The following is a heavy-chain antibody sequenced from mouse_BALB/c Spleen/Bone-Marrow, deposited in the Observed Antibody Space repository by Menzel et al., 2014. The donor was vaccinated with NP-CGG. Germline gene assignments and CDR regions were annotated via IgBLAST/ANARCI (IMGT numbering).Heavy chain of an antibody. CDR2: IEPENGDT. CDR1: GFNIKDYY. J-gene: IGHJ2*01. V-gene: IGHV14-4*02. Sequence: EVQLQESGAELVRSGASVKLSCTASGFNIKDYYMHWVKQRPEQGLEWIGWIEPENGDTEYAPKFQGKATMTADTSSNTAYLQLSSLTSEDTAVYYCNEGYGNYGYWGQGTTLTVSS. D-gene: IGHD2-10*02. CDR3: NEGYGNYGY.